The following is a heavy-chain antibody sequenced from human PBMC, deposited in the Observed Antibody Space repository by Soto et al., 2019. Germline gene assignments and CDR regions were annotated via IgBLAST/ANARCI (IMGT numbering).Heavy chain of an antibody. CDR2: IYYSGST. Sequence: PSETLSLTCTVSGGSISSSSYYWGWIRQPPGKGLEWIGSIYYSGSTYYNPSLKSRVTISVDTSKNQFSLKLSSVTAADTAVYYCADFWREPRIDYWGQGTLVTVSS. D-gene: IGHD3-3*01. CDR1: GGSISSSSYY. CDR3: ADFWREPRIDY. V-gene: IGHV4-39*01. J-gene: IGHJ4*02.